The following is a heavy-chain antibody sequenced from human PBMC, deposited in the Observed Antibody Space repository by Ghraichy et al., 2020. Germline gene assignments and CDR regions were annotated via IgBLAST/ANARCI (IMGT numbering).Heavy chain of an antibody. CDR1: GGSFRNFA. CDR3: ATSSYCTTTTCYQFYGMDV. J-gene: IGHJ6*02. CDR2: IIAVSGST. D-gene: IGHD2-2*01. Sequence: SVKVSCKATGGSFRNFAINWVRQVPGQGLEWMGGIIAVSGSTNYAQRFQGRLTITADESTSTAYMELRSLRSEDTAVYSCATSSYCTTTTCYQFYGMDVWGQGTTVTVSS. V-gene: IGHV1-69*13.